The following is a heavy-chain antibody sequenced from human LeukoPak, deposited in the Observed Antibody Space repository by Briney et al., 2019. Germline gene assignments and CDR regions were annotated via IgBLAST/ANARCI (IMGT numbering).Heavy chain of an antibody. J-gene: IGHJ4*02. Sequence: SETLSLTCTVSGGSISSSSYYWGWIRQPPGKGLEWIGSIYYSGSTYYNPSLKSRVTISVDTSKNQFSLKLSSVTAADTAVYYCARVGAAGILDYWGQGTLVTVSS. CDR3: ARVGAAGILDY. CDR2: IYYSGST. CDR1: GGSISSSSYY. V-gene: IGHV4-39*07. D-gene: IGHD6-13*01.